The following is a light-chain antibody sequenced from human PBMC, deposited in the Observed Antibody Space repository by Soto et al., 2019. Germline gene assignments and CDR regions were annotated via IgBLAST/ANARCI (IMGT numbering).Light chain of an antibody. J-gene: IGKJ4*01. V-gene: IGKV3-11*01. CDR2: DAS. CDR1: QSVKNY. Sequence: EIVLTQSPDTLSLSPGESATLSCRASQSVKNYLAWYQQKPGQTPRLLIHDASNRAPGIPARFTGSGSGTDFTLTISSLEPEDFAVYYCQQRTKWEITFGGGSRVDMK. CDR3: QQRTKWEIT.